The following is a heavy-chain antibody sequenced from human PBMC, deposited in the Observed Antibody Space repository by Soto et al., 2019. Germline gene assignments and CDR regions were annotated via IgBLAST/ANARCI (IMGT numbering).Heavy chain of an antibody. Sequence: GESLKISCRGSGYIFTNYWIGWVRQMPGRGLEWMGMFFPGDSNIKYSPSFQGQVTISADKSISTAYLQWSSLKASDSAMYYCARLYGSGQWNWFDPWGQGTLVTVSS. J-gene: IGHJ5*02. CDR2: FFPGDSNI. D-gene: IGHD3-10*01. CDR3: ARLYGSGQWNWFDP. CDR1: GYIFTNYW. V-gene: IGHV5-51*01.